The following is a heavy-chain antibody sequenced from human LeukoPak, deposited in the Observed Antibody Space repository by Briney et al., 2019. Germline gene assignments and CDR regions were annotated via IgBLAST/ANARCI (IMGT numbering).Heavy chain of an antibody. D-gene: IGHD3-10*01. J-gene: IGHJ5*02. V-gene: IGHV4-30-2*01. CDR2: IYDRGPA. Sequence: SETLSLTCTVSGYAIISGGFSWNWIRQPPGKGLEWIGCIYDRGPAHYNPSLKGRFTISVDRPKNQFFLNVTSLTAADTAVYYCARSRQASGLFSSWGQGTLVVVSS. CDR3: ARSRQASGLFSS. CDR1: GYAIISGGFS.